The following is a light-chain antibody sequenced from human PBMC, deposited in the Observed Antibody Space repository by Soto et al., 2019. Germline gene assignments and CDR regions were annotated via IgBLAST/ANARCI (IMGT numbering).Light chain of an antibody. V-gene: IGKV3-11*01. CDR1: QSVSGY. CDR3: QQRSNWPYLT. J-gene: IGKJ4*01. CDR2: DAS. Sequence: PGERATLSCRASQSVSGYLGWYQQKPGQAPRLLIYDASNRDYGVPARFRGSVSGTNFTLTIASLEPEDFAVYYCQQRSNWPYLTFGGGTRV.